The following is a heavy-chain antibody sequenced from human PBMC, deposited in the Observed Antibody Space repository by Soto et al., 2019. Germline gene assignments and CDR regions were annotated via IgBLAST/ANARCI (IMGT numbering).Heavy chain of an antibody. Sequence: GGSRLLSWASSGFPLRCYSMRWLRPDPGKGLESVSYISSSATTIYYADSVKGRFTISRDNAKNSLYLQMNSLRAEDTAGYYCASQDVVGATSRYWGQGTLVTVSS. V-gene: IGHV3-11*01. D-gene: IGHD1-26*01. J-gene: IGHJ4*02. CDR2: ISSSATTI. CDR3: ASQDVVGATSRY. CDR1: GFPLRCYS.